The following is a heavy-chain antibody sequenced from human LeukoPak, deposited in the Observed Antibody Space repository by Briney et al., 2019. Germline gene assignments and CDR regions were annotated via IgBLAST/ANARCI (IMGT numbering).Heavy chain of an antibody. J-gene: IGHJ4*02. CDR3: ARETNEMFDY. CDR1: GFTFSSYS. CDR2: ISDSGNYT. V-gene: IGHV3-21*01. Sequence: PGGSLRLSCAVSGFTFSSYSMNWVRQAPGKGLEWVSSISDSGNYTYYADSVKGRFTISRDNAKNSLYLQMNSLRAEDTAVYYCARETNEMFDYWGQGTLVTVSS. D-gene: IGHD5-24*01.